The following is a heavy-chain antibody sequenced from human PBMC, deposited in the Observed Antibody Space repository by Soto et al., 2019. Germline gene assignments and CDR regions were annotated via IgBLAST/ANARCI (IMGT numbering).Heavy chain of an antibody. J-gene: IGHJ4*02. V-gene: IGHV4-59*01. Sequence: LSLTCTVSGGSISTYDWSWIRQSPGKGLEWIGCIYHTGSTKYNPSLKSRVTISVDTSKNQFSLKLSSVTAADTAVYYCARVVTATSHYFDYWGQGALVTVS. D-gene: IGHD2-21*02. CDR3: ARVVTATSHYFDY. CDR2: IYHTGST. CDR1: GGSISTYD.